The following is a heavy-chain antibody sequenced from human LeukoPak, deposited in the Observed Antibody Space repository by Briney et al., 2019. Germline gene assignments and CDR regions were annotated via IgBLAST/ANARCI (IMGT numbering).Heavy chain of an antibody. J-gene: IGHJ3*02. CDR1: GFTFSSNT. V-gene: IGHV3-21*04. D-gene: IGHD5-12*01. CDR2: ISTSSSYI. CDR3: AKGRSLGGYRLASDAFDI. Sequence: GGSLRLSCAAYGFTFSSNTMNWVRQAPGRGLEWVSSISTSSSYIYYADSVKGRFTISRDNAKNSLYLQMDSLRAEDTAVYYCAKGRSLGGYRLASDAFDIWGQGTMVTVSS.